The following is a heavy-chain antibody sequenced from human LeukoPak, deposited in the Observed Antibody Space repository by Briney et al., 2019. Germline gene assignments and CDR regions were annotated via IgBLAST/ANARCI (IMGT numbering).Heavy chain of an antibody. J-gene: IGHJ4*02. CDR1: GYTFTSYG. CDR2: ISAYSGNT. Sequence: ASVKVSCKASGYTFTSYGISWVRQAPGQGLEWMGWISAYSGNTNYAQKLQGRVTMTRDTSTSTVYMELSSLRSEDTAVYYCARDPAAAGTELDYWGQGTLVTVSS. CDR3: ARDPAAAGTELDY. D-gene: IGHD6-13*01. V-gene: IGHV1-18*01.